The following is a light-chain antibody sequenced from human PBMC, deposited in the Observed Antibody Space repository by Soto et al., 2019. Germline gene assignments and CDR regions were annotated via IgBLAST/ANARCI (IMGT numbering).Light chain of an antibody. CDR2: QIS. V-gene: IGKV2-24*01. Sequence: EIVLTQTPLSSPVTLGQPASISCRSSQSIVHSDGNTYLSWLQQRPGQPPRLLIYQISNRFSGVPDRFTVSGAVTDFTLKISRVEAEDVGVYYCMQAAQFPPYTFGQGTKLEIK. CDR3: MQAAQFPPYT. J-gene: IGKJ2*01. CDR1: QSIVHSDGNTY.